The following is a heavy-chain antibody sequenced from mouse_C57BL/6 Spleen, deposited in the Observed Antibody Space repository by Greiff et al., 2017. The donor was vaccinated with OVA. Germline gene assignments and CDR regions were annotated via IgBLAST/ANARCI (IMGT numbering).Heavy chain of an antibody. CDR2: IYPGDGDT. V-gene: IGHV1-82*01. J-gene: IGHJ4*01. CDR1: GYAFSSSW. D-gene: IGHD1-1*01. CDR3: ARVNYYGSSPSYYAMDY. Sequence: VQLQQSGPELVKPGASVKISCKASGYAFSSSWMNWVKQRPGKGLEWIGRIYPGDGDTNYNGKFKGKATLTADKSSSTAYMQLSSLTSEDSAVYFCARVNYYGSSPSYYAMDYWGQGTSVTVSS.